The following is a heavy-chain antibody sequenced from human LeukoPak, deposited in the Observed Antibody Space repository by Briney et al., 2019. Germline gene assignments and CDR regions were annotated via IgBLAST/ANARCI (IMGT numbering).Heavy chain of an antibody. CDR2: INTNTGNP. V-gene: IGHV7-4-1*02. Sequence: GASVKVSCKASGYTFTSYAMNWVRQAPGQGLEWMGWINTNTGNPTYAQGFTGRFVFSLDTSVSTAYLQISSLKAEDTAVYYCARGAHDYGDYDGGFDYWGQGTLVTVSS. CDR1: GYTFTSYA. CDR3: ARGAHDYGDYDGGFDY. D-gene: IGHD4-17*01. J-gene: IGHJ4*02.